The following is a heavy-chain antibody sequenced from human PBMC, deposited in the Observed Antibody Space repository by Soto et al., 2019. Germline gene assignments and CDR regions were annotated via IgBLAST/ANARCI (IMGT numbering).Heavy chain of an antibody. V-gene: IGHV4-34*01. CDR3: ARVGGFGVARANY. J-gene: IGHJ4*02. Sequence: QVQLQQWGAGLLKPSETLSLTCAVYGGSLSGYYWSWIRQPPGKGLEWIGEINHSGSTNYNPSLKSRVTISVDTSKNQFSLKLSSVTAADTAVYYCARVGGFGVARANYWGQGTLVTVSS. D-gene: IGHD3-3*01. CDR2: INHSGST. CDR1: GGSLSGYY.